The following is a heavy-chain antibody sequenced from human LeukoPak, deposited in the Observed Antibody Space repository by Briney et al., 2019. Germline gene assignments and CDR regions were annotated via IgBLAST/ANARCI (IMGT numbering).Heavy chain of an antibody. CDR1: GGSIIGEHFY. CDR3: ARDGIVVVPARGSDYFDY. V-gene: IGHV4-39*07. D-gene: IGHD2-2*01. Sequence: SETLSLTCTVFGGSIIGEHFYWGWIRQPPGKGLEWIGSLYYSGSTYYNPSLKSRVTISVDTSKNQFSLKLSSVTAADTAVYYCARDGIVVVPARGSDYFDYWGQGTLVTVSS. J-gene: IGHJ4*02. CDR2: LYYSGST.